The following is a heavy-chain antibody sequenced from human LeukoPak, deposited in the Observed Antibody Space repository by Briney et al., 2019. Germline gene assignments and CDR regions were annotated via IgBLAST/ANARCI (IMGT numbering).Heavy chain of an antibody. CDR2: IYSGGST. J-gene: IGHJ4*02. Sequence: GGSLRLSCAASGFTVSSNYVSWVRQAPGKGLEWVSVIYSGGSTYYADSVKGRFTISRDNSKNTLYLQMNSLRAEDTAVYYCARGSISDYYGSGSYLYWGQGTLVTVSS. V-gene: IGHV3-66*01. D-gene: IGHD3-10*01. CDR1: GFTVSSNY. CDR3: ARGSISDYYGSGSYLY.